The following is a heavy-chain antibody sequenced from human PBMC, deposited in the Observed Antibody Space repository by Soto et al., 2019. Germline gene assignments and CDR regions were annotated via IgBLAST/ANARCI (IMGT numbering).Heavy chain of an antibody. D-gene: IGHD6-6*01. CDR1: GFTFSSYW. J-gene: IGHJ4*02. CDR3: ARGGPYSSSEVDY. CDR2: VNGDGSST. V-gene: IGHV3-74*01. Sequence: EVQLVESGGGLVQPGGSLRLSCAASGFTFSSYWMHWVRQDPGKGLVWVSRVNGDGSSTSYADSVKGRFTISRDNAKNTLYLQMNSLRVEDTAVYYCARGGPYSSSEVDYWGQGTLVTVSS.